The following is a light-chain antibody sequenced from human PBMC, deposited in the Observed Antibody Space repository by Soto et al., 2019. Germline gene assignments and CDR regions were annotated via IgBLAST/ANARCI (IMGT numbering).Light chain of an antibody. CDR1: QSISSY. CDR3: QPSYSTPLN. Sequence: DIQMTQSPSSLSASVGDRVTITCRASQSISSYLTWYQQKPGKAPNLLIYAASSLQSGVPSRFSGSGSGTDFTLTISSLQPEDVTTYYGQPSYSTPLNFGGGTKVEIK. V-gene: IGKV1-39*01. J-gene: IGKJ4*01. CDR2: AAS.